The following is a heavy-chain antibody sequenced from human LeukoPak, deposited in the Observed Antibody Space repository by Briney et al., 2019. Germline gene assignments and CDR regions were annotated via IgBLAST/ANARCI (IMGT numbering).Heavy chain of an antibody. CDR3: ARAERSSIYYDSSGYYAPAVSDY. V-gene: IGHV3-7*01. D-gene: IGHD3-22*01. J-gene: IGHJ4*02. CDR1: GFTFSSYW. CDR2: IKQDGSEK. Sequence: GGSLRLSCAASGFTFSSYWMSWVRQAPGKGLEWVANIKQDGSEKYYVDSVKGRFTISRDNAKNSLYLQMNSLRAEDTAMYYCARAERSSIYYDSSGYYAPAVSDYWGQGTLVTVSS.